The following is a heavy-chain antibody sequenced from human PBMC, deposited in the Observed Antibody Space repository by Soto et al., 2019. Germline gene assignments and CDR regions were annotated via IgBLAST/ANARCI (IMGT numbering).Heavy chain of an antibody. Sequence: EVQLVESGGGLVQPGGSLRLSCAASGVTFSSYWMSWVRQAPGKGLEWVANIKQDGSEKKYVDSMKGRFTISRDNAKNSLYLQVNSLRAEDTAVYYCAGIVGSSGYDCRLDYWGQGTLVTVSS. D-gene: IGHD5-12*01. CDR3: AGIVGSSGYDCRLDY. V-gene: IGHV3-7*01. CDR2: IKQDGSEK. CDR1: GVTFSSYW. J-gene: IGHJ4*02.